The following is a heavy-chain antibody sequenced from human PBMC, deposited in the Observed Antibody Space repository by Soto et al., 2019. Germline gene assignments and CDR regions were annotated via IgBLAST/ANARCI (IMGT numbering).Heavy chain of an antibody. CDR2: ISSDGSKR. CDR1: GFTFSIYG. J-gene: IGHJ4*02. V-gene: IGHV3-30*03. D-gene: IGHD3-22*01. CDR3: ARVIHSSGYYSPTFDQ. Sequence: QVQLVESGGGMVQPGRSLRLSCAASGFTFSIYGIHWVRQAPGKGLEWVAVISSDGSKRYYAESVKGRFTISRDNSKNTLYLQMDSLRAEDTAVYYCARVIHSSGYYSPTFDQWGQGTLVTVSP.